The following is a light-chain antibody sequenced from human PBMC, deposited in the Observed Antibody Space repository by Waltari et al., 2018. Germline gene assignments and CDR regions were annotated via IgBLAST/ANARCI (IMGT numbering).Light chain of an antibody. CDR3: QQYNNWPPILT. V-gene: IGKV3-15*01. CDR2: GAS. J-gene: IGKJ4*01. Sequence: ETVMTQSPATLSVSPGERATLSCRASQSVSSNLAWYQQKPGQAPRLLIYGASTRATVIPARFSGSGSGTEFTLTISSLQSEDFAVYYCQQYNNWPPILTFGGGTKVEIK. CDR1: QSVSSN.